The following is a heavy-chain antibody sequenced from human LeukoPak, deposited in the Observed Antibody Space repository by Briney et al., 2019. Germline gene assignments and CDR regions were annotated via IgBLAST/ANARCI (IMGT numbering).Heavy chain of an antibody. D-gene: IGHD5-18*01. CDR2: ISGSGGST. J-gene: IGHJ4*02. CDR1: GFTFSSYT. CDR3: AKGRGYSYGYDLDY. V-gene: IGHV3-23*01. Sequence: PGGSLRLSCAASGFTFSSYTMSWVRQAPGKGLEWVSAISGSGGSTYYTDSVKGRFTISRDNSKNTLYLQMNSLRAEDMAVYYCAKGRGYSYGYDLDYWGQGTLVTVSS.